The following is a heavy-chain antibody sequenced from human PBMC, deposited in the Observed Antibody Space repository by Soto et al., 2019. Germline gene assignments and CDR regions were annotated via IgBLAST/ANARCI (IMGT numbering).Heavy chain of an antibody. CDR2: ISWNSGAI. D-gene: IGHD3-9*01. V-gene: IGHV3-9*01. J-gene: IGHJ4*02. CDR3: AKAMGPDWLARLDC. Sequence: EVQLVESGGGWVQPGRSLRLSCAVSGFTFDDYAMHWVRQAPGEGLEWVLGISWNSGAIGYADSVKGRFTVLRDNAKSTLYLQMNSLRTEDTALYYCAKAMGPDWLARLDCWGQGTLVTVSS. CDR1: GFTFDDYA.